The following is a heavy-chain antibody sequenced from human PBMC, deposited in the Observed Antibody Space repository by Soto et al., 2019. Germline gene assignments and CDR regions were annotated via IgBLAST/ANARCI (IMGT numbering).Heavy chain of an antibody. Sequence: ASVKVSCKASGGTFSSYTISWVRQAPGQGLEWMGRIIPSLGIANYAQSFQGRLTITADTSTSTAFMELSSLRSEDTAVYYCGRVGYFYNSSGYYYLDFWGQGTLVTVSS. CDR3: GRVGYFYNSSGYYYLDF. CDR1: GGTFSSYT. V-gene: IGHV1-69*02. D-gene: IGHD3-22*01. CDR2: IIPSLGIA. J-gene: IGHJ4*02.